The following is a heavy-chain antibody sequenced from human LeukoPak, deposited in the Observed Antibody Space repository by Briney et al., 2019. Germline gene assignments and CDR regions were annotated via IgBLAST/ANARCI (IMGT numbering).Heavy chain of an antibody. CDR3: ATDRGWRTSGYYLYYFEY. J-gene: IGHJ4*02. Sequence: GGSLRLSCAASGLTVSSYSMNWVRQAPGKGLEWVASIKHDGSEKYYVDSVRGRFTISRDNTKNSLYLQMSSLRAEDTAVYYCATDRGWRTSGYYLYYFEYWGQGTLVTFSS. CDR1: GLTVSSYS. V-gene: IGHV3-7*01. CDR2: IKHDGSEK. D-gene: IGHD3-3*01.